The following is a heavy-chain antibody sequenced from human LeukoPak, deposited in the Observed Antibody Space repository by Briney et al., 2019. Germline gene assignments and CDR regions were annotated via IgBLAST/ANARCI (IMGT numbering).Heavy chain of an antibody. V-gene: IGHV4-31*03. CDR1: GGSISSGDYY. J-gene: IGHJ4*02. CDR2: IYYSGST. Sequence: SQTLSLTCTVSGGSISSGDYYWTWIRQHPGKGLEWIGYIYYSGSTYYSPSLKSRVTISVDTSKNQFSLKPSSVTAADTAVYYCASVAYYVYWGQGTPVTVSS. CDR3: ASVAYYVY. D-gene: IGHD5-12*01.